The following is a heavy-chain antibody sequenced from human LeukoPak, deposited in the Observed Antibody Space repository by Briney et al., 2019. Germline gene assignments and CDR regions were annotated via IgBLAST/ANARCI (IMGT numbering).Heavy chain of an antibody. J-gene: IGHJ3*02. CDR1: GFTFSSYS. Sequence: GGSLRLSCAASGFTFSSYSMNWVRQAPGKGLEWVSYIISSSSTIYYADSVKGRFTISRDNAKNSLYLQMNSLRAEDTAVYYCARGGNYYNEAFDIWGQGTMVTVSS. CDR3: ARGGNYYNEAFDI. CDR2: IISSSSTI. V-gene: IGHV3-48*01. D-gene: IGHD1-26*01.